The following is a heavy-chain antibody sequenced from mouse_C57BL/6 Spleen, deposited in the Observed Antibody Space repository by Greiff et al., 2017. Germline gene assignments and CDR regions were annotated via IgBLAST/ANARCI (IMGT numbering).Heavy chain of an antibody. D-gene: IGHD1-1*01. J-gene: IGHJ4*01. CDR2: IDPENGDT. CDR1: GFNIKDDY. CDR3: TTRGIDYYGSSYGGMDY. V-gene: IGHV14-4*01. Sequence: VQLQQSGAELVRPGASVKLSCTASGFNIKDDYMHWVKQRPEQGLEWIGWIDPENGDTEYASKFQGKATITADTSSTTADLQLSSLTSEDTAVYYWTTRGIDYYGSSYGGMDYWGQGTSVTVSS.